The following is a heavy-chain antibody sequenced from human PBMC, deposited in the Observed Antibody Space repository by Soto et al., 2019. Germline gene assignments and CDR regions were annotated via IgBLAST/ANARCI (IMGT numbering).Heavy chain of an antibody. CDR2: IKSKNDGGTT. CDR1: GFTFSNAW. CDR3: TFHGGGYNRGYYYNYGMDV. D-gene: IGHD5-12*01. J-gene: IGHJ6*02. V-gene: IGHV3-15*07. Sequence: GGSLRLSCAASGFTFSNAWFNWVRQAPGKGLEWVGRIKSKNDGGTTDYAAPVKDRFTISKDDSKNTLYLQMNSLKTEDTGVYYCTFHGGGYNRGYYYNYGMDVWGQGTTVTVSS.